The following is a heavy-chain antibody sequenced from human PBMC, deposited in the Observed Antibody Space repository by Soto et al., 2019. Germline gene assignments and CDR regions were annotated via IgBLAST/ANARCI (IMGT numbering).Heavy chain of an antibody. V-gene: IGHV5-51*01. CDR1: GYSFTNYW. CDR2: IYPGDSDT. J-gene: IGHJ2*01. CDR3: ARRSGYCTSTSCYAYWYFDL. Sequence: EVQLVQSGAEVKKPGESLKISCKGSGYSFTNYWIGWVRQMPGKGLEWMGVIYPGDSDTRYSPSFQGQVTISADKSITTAYLQWSSLKASYTSRYYCARRSGYCTSTSCYAYWYFDLWGRGTPVSVSS. D-gene: IGHD2-2*01.